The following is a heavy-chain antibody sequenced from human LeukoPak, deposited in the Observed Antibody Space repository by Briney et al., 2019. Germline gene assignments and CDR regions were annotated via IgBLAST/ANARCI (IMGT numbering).Heavy chain of an antibody. V-gene: IGHV4-39*07. CDR1: GGSIISSSYY. D-gene: IGHD3-16*02. Sequence: SETLSLTCTVSGGSIISSSYYWGWIRQPPGQGLEWNGSIYYSGSTYYNPSLNSRVTISVDTSKNQFSLKLSSVTAADTAVYYCARVDYVWGSYRYTSNFDHWGQGTLVTVSS. CDR3: ARVDYVWGSYRYTSNFDH. CDR2: IYYSGST. J-gene: IGHJ4*02.